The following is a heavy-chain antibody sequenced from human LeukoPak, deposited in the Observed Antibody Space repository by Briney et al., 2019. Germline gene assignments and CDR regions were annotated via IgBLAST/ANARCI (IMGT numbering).Heavy chain of an antibody. CDR2: IYYSGTT. CDR1: GGSISNYY. D-gene: IGHD3-22*01. Sequence: SETLSLTCTVSGGSISNYYWSWIRQPPGKGLEWIGYIYYSGTTNYNPSLKSRVTISVDTSKNQFSLKLNSVTAADTAVYYCARAPYDSSGYYYSGWYFDLWGRGTLVTVSS. V-gene: IGHV4-59*01. CDR3: ARAPYDSSGYYYSGWYFDL. J-gene: IGHJ2*01.